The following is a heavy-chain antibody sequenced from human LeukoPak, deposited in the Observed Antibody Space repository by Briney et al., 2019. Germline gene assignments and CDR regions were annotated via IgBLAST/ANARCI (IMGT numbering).Heavy chain of an antibody. D-gene: IGHD3-22*01. CDR3: ARPLADSSGYSNHYGMDV. Sequence: SVKVSCKASGGTFSSYAISWVRQAPGQGLEWMGRIIPILGIANYAQKFQGRVTITAGKSTSTAYMELSSLRSEDTAVYYCARPLADSSGYSNHYGMDVWGQGTTVTVSS. V-gene: IGHV1-69*04. J-gene: IGHJ6*02. CDR2: IIPILGIA. CDR1: GGTFSSYA.